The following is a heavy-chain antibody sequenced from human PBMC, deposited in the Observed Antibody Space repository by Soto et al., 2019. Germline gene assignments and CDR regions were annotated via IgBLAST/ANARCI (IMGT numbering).Heavy chain of an antibody. CDR3: ARASTTVTPLDY. CDR1: GGSISSGGYS. CDR2: IYHSGST. V-gene: IGHV4-30-2*01. J-gene: IGHJ4*02. D-gene: IGHD4-17*01. Sequence: QLQLQESGSGLVKPSQTLSPTCAVSGGSISSGGYSWSWIRQPPGKGLEWIGYIYHSGSTYYNPSLPSRVTLSVDRSNNQFSLKLSSVTAADTAVYYCARASTTVTPLDYWGQGTLVTVSS.